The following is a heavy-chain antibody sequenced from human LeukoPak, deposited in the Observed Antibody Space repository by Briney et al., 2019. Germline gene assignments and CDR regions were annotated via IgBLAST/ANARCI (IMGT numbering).Heavy chain of an antibody. V-gene: IGHV4-31*03. CDR1: GGSISSGGYY. CDR2: IYYSGST. CDR3: ARGIMVRGVIEYSWFDP. Sequence: SETLSLTCTVSGGSISSGGYYWSWIRQHPGKGLEWIGYIYYSGSTYYNPSLKSRVTTSVDTSKNQFSLKLSSVTAADTAVYYCARGIMVRGVIEYSWFDPWGQGTLVTVSS. J-gene: IGHJ5*02. D-gene: IGHD3-10*01.